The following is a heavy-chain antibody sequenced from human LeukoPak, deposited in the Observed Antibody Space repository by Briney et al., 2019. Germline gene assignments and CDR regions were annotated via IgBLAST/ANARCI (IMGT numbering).Heavy chain of an antibody. CDR1: GGSISSYY. CDR3: ARRHDFWSGYYDY. Sequence: SETLSLTCTVSGGSISSYYWGWIRQPPGRGLEWIGYIYYTGNTNYNPSLESRVTISVDTSKNQFSLKLSSVTAADTAVYYCARRHDFWSGYYDYWGQGTLVTVSS. V-gene: IGHV4-59*01. CDR2: IYYTGNT. J-gene: IGHJ4*02. D-gene: IGHD3-3*01.